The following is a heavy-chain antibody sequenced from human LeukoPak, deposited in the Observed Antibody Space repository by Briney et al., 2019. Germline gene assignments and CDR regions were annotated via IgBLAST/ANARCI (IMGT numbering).Heavy chain of an antibody. CDR2: INPSGGST. Sequence: ASVKVSCKASGYTFTSYYMHWVRQAPGQGLEWMGIINPSGGSTSYTQKFQGRVTMTRDTSTSTVYMELSSLRSEDTAVYYCARDTWLARHYYYYYGMDVWGQGTTVTVSS. CDR1: GYTFTSYY. CDR3: ARDTWLARHYYYYYGMDV. J-gene: IGHJ6*02. D-gene: IGHD6-19*01. V-gene: IGHV1-46*01.